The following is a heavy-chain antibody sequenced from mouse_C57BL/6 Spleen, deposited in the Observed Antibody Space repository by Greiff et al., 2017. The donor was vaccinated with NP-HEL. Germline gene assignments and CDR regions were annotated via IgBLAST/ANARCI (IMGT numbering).Heavy chain of an antibody. V-gene: IGHV3-8*01. Sequence: EVKLMESGPGLAKPSQTLSLTCSVTGYSITSDYWNWIRKFPGNKLEYMGYISYSGSTYYNPSLKSRISITRDTSKNQYYLQLNSVTTEDTATYYCARSLLRSPYAMDYWGQGTSVTVSS. CDR2: ISYSGST. D-gene: IGHD1-1*01. J-gene: IGHJ4*01. CDR3: ARSLLRSPYAMDY. CDR1: GYSITSDY.